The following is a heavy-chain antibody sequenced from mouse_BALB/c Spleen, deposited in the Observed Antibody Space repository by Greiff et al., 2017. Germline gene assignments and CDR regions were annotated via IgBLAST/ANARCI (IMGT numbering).Heavy chain of an antibody. Sequence: VQLQQSGPELVKPGASVKMSCKASGYTFTSYVMHWVKQKPGQGLEWIGYINPYNDGTKYNEKFKGKATLTSDKSSSTAYMELSSLTSEDSAVYYCARSYGSSYDYAMDYWGQGTSVTVSS. CDR1: GYTFTSYV. V-gene: IGHV1-14*01. D-gene: IGHD1-1*01. CDR2: INPYNDGT. CDR3: ARSYGSSYDYAMDY. J-gene: IGHJ4*01.